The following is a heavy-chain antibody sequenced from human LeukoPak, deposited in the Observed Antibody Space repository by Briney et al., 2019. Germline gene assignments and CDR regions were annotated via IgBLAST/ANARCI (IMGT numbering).Heavy chain of an antibody. J-gene: IGHJ5*02. V-gene: IGHV1-18*01. CDR3: ARDQDGRGYSYGLFDP. CDR2: ISAYNGNT. CDR1: GYTFTSYG. D-gene: IGHD5-18*01. Sequence: ASVKVSCKASGYTFTSYGISWVRQAPGQGLEWMGWISAYNGNTNYAQKLQGRVTMTTDTSTSTAYMELRGLRSDDTAVYYCARDQDGRGYSYGLFDPWGQGTLVTVSS.